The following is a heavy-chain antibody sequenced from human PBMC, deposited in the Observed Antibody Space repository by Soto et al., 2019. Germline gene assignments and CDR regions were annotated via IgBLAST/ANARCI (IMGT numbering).Heavy chain of an antibody. CDR3: ARGFSSVSMDA. CDR1: GGATTSDNY. V-gene: IGHV4-30-4*02. Sequence: SETLSLTCTVSGGATTSDNYWTWIRQPPGKGLEWLGHIYYSGSTDYNPSLKSRLAISIDTSKNQISLKVASVTAADTAGYYCARGFSSVSMDAWGQGTTVTVSS. D-gene: IGHD6-19*01. J-gene: IGHJ6*02. CDR2: IYYSGST.